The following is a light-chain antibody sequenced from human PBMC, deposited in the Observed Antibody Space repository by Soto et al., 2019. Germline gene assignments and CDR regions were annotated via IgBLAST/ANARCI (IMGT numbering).Light chain of an antibody. J-gene: IGKJ4*01. Sequence: DIQLTQSPSSLSASVGDRVTITCRASQSINSYLNWYQQRPGKAPKVLIYAASTLQSGVPSRFSGSGTGTEYTFTISSLQAEDNGTYYCQQYENLPLTFGGGTKVDIK. CDR3: QQYENLPLT. CDR1: QSINSY. CDR2: AAS. V-gene: IGKV1-33*01.